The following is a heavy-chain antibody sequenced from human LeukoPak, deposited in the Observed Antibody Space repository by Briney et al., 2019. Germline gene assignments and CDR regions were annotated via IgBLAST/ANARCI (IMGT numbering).Heavy chain of an antibody. D-gene: IGHD3-10*01. CDR2: ISYDGGNK. CDR3: ARDSFDPTGSDP. J-gene: IGHJ5*02. V-gene: IGHV3-30*04. Sequence: GGSLRLSCAASGFTFSSYAIHWVRQAPGKGLEWVAAISYDGGNKYYADSVKGRFTISRDNSKNTLYLQVNSLRAEDTAVYYCARDSFDPTGSDPWGQGTLVTVSS. CDR1: GFTFSSYA.